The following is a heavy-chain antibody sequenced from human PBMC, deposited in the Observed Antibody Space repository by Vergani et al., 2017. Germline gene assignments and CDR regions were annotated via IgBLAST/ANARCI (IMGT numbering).Heavy chain of an antibody. CDR3: AKLQGVVAAPKGDWFDP. J-gene: IGHJ5*02. V-gene: IGHV3-23*01. CDR1: GFTFSSYA. CDR2: ISGSGGST. D-gene: IGHD2-15*01. Sequence: EVQLLESGGGLVQPGGFLRLSCAASGFTFSSYAMSWVRQAPGKGLEWVSAISGSGGSTYYADSVKGRFTISRDNSKNTLYLQMNSLRAEDTAVYYCAKLQGVVAAPKGDWFDPWGQGTLVTVSS.